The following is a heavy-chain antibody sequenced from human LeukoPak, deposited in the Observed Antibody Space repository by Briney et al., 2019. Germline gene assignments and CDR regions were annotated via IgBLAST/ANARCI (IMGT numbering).Heavy chain of an antibody. D-gene: IGHD5-12*01. Sequence: PGGSLRLSCAASGFTFSSYVMHWVRQAPGKGLEWVAVISYDGSNKYYADSVKGRFTISRDNSKNTLYLQMNSLRAEDTAVYYCAKDLDGYNDYWGQGTLVTVSS. CDR2: ISYDGSNK. CDR1: GFTFSSYV. CDR3: AKDLDGYNDY. J-gene: IGHJ4*02. V-gene: IGHV3-30*18.